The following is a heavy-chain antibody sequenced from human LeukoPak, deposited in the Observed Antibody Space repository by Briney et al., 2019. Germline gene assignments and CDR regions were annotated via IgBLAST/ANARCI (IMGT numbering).Heavy chain of an antibody. CDR3: ATFSGGYDFDY. Sequence: SETLSLTCAVSGGSISSSHWWSWVRQPPGKGLEWIGEIYHSGSTNYNPPLKSRVTMSVDKSKNQFSLQLSSVTAADTAVYYCATFSGGYDFDYWGQGTLVTVSS. D-gene: IGHD5-12*01. V-gene: IGHV4-4*02. J-gene: IGHJ4*02. CDR2: IYHSGST. CDR1: GGSISSSHW.